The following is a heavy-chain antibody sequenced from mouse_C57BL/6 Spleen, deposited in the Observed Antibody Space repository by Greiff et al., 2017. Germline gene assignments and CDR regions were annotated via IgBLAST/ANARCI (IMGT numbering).Heavy chain of an antibody. CDR1: GYTFTSYW. J-gene: IGHJ2*01. V-gene: IGHV1-55*01. Sequence: QVQLQQSGAELVKPGASVKMSCKASGYTFTSYWITWVKQRPGQGLEWIGDIYPGSGSTNYNEKFKSKATLTVDTSSITAYMQLSSLTSEDSAVYDCEREATPVGYYCGYWGQGTTVTVSS. D-gene: IGHD3-2*02. CDR2: IYPGSGST. CDR3: EREATPVGYYCGY.